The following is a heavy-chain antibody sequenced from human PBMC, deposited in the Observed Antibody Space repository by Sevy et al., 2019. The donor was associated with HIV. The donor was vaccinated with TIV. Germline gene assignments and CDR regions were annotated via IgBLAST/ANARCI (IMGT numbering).Heavy chain of an antibody. CDR3: VKDRIETILWSKGDWFDP. CDR1: GFIFSNYA. D-gene: IGHD3-9*01. V-gene: IGHV3-64D*06. J-gene: IGHJ5*02. Sequence: GGSLRLSCSASGFIFSNYAMHWVRQAPGKGLEYVSGLSSHNAGSTYYADSVNGRFTISRDNSKNTLYLQMTSLRTEDTAVYYGVKDRIETILWSKGDWFDPWGQGTLVTVSS. CDR2: LSSHNAGST.